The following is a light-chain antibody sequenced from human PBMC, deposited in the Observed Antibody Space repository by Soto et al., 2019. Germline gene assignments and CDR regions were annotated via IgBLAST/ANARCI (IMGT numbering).Light chain of an antibody. V-gene: IGLV8-61*01. CDR2: NTH. Sequence: QAVVTQEPSFSVSRGRTVTLTCGLTYGAVSTDYYASWYQQNPGQAPRTLIYNTHISSSGVPDRFSGSILGGKAALTVTGAQADDECDYYCVLYLGSGMWVFGGGTKLTVL. CDR1: YGAVSTDYY. CDR3: VLYLGSGMWV. J-gene: IGLJ3*02.